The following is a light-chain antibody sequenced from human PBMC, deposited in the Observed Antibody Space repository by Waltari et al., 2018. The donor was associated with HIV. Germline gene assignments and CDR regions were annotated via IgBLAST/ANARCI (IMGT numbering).Light chain of an antibody. V-gene: IGLV2-23*02. Sequence: QSALSQPASVSGSPGQSITISCTGTISDIGSYNLVSWYQQYPGRAPKLIIYEVNRRPAGGFDRFAGSKSGNSASLTVAGVKVEDEADYYGCSYAGGRVFVLFGGGTRLTV. J-gene: IGLJ2*01. CDR3: CSYAGGRVFVL. CDR1: ISDIGSYNL. CDR2: EVN.